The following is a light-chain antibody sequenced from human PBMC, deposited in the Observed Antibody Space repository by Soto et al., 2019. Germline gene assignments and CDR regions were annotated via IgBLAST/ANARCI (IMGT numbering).Light chain of an antibody. CDR1: QDITNY. Sequence: DIQMTQSPSSLSASVGDRVTIICQASQDITNYLNWYQQKPGKAPKLLIYDASNLETGVQPRFRVRGSGTHFSFTISSLQPEDIATYYCQQFDNVPFTFGRETRLEMK. CDR2: DAS. CDR3: QQFDNVPFT. V-gene: IGKV1-33*01. J-gene: IGKJ5*01.